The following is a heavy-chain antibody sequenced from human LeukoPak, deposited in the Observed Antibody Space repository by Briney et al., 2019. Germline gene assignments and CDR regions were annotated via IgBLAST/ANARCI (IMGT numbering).Heavy chain of an antibody. CDR1: GGPFSSGSYY. V-gene: IGHV4-61*01. D-gene: IGHD3-16*01. Sequence: SETLSLTCTVSGGPFSSGSYYWSWIRQPPGKGLEWIGYIYYSGSTKYNPSLKSRVTISVDTSKNQFSLKLSSVTAADTAVYYCARVSYVWGSYSGSDFDYWGQGTLVTVSS. CDR2: IYYSGST. CDR3: ARVSYVWGSYSGSDFDY. J-gene: IGHJ4*02.